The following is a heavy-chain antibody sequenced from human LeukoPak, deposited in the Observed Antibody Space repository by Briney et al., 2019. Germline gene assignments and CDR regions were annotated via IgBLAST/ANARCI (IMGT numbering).Heavy chain of an antibody. Sequence: SETLSLPCAVYGGSFSGYYWSWIRQPPGKGLEWIGEINHSGSTNYNPSLKSRVTISVDKSKNQFSLKLSSVTAADTAVYYCARGYPEGYMITFGGVIATYYFDYWGQGTLVTVSS. CDR3: ARGYPEGYMITFGGVIATYYFDY. CDR2: INHSGST. J-gene: IGHJ4*02. D-gene: IGHD3-16*02. CDR1: GGSFSGYY. V-gene: IGHV4-34*01.